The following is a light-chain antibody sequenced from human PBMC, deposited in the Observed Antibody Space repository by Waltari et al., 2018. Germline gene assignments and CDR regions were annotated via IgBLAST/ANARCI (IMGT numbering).Light chain of an antibody. V-gene: IGKV3-11*01. Sequence: EIVLTQSPATLSLSAGERATLSCRASQIVGTNLAWYQKRPGQAPRPLIYDAFDRAAGVPARFSGSSSGVEFTLTISRLEPEDSGVYFCQQRYKWPHSFGGGTKVEI. CDR1: QIVGTN. J-gene: IGKJ4*01. CDR3: QQRYKWPHS. CDR2: DAF.